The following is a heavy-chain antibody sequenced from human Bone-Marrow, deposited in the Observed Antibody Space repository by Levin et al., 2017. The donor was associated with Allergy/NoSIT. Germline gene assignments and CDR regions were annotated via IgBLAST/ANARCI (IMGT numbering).Heavy chain of an antibody. D-gene: IGHD3-9*01. CDR2: ISSSSSYT. CDR1: GFTFSDYY. J-gene: IGHJ4*02. V-gene: IGHV3-11*05. CDR3: ARDPEEHTLLRYFDY. Sequence: SGESLKISCAASGFTFSDYYMSWIRQAPGKGLECVSYISSSSSYTKYADSVKGRFTISRDNAKNSLYLQMNSLRAEDTAVYYCARDPEEHTLLRYFDYWGQGTLVTVSS.